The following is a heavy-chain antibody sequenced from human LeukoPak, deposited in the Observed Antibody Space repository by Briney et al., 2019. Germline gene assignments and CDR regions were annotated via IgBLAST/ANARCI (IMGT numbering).Heavy chain of an antibody. J-gene: IGHJ3*02. CDR2: IYHSGST. D-gene: IGHD2-21*02. Sequence: PSGTLSLTCAVSGGSISSSNWWSWVRQPPGKGLEWIGEIYHSGSTNYNPSLKSRVTISVDKSKNQFSLKLSSVTAADTAVYYCARDCGGDCWDAFDIWGQGTMVTVSS. CDR1: GGSISSSNW. CDR3: ARDCGGDCWDAFDI. V-gene: IGHV4-4*02.